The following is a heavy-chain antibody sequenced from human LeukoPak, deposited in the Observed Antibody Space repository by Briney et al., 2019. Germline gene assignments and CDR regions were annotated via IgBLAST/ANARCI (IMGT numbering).Heavy chain of an antibody. J-gene: IGHJ5*02. Sequence: ASVKVSCKVSGYTFTDYYMHWVQQAPGKGLEWMGLVDPEDGETIYAEKFQGGVTITADTSTDTAYMELSSLRSEDTAVYYCATLLAHYDSSGYYRNWFDPWGQGTLVTVSS. D-gene: IGHD3-22*01. V-gene: IGHV1-69-2*01. CDR2: VDPEDGET. CDR1: GYTFTDYY. CDR3: ATLLAHYDSSGYYRNWFDP.